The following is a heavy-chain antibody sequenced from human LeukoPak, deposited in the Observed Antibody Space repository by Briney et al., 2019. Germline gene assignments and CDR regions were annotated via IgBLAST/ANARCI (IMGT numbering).Heavy chain of an antibody. D-gene: IGHD1-14*01. Sequence: GGSLRLSCAASGFTFSNAWMSWVRQAPGKGLEWVGNIKQDGSEKYYEDSVKGRSTISRDNAKNSLSLQMNSLRAEDTAVYYCVTTTGYATTWFGYWGQGTLVTVSS. J-gene: IGHJ5*01. CDR2: IKQDGSEK. V-gene: IGHV3-7*05. CDR3: VTTTGYATTWFGY. CDR1: GFTFSNAW.